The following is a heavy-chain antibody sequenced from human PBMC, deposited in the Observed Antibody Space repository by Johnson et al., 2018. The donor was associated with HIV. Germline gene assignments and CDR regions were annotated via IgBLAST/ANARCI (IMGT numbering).Heavy chain of an antibody. CDR1: GFTFDDYG. V-gene: IGHV3-20*04. J-gene: IGHJ3*02. CDR2: INWNGGST. CDR3: AGVSAYSYGWGSPAFDI. D-gene: IGHD5-18*01. Sequence: VQLVESGGGVVRPGGSLRLSCAASGFTFDDYGMSWVRQAPGKGLEWVSGINWNGGSTGYAASVKGRFTISRDNAKNPLYLQMNSLRAEDTAVYYCAGVSAYSYGWGSPAFDIWGQGTMVTVSS.